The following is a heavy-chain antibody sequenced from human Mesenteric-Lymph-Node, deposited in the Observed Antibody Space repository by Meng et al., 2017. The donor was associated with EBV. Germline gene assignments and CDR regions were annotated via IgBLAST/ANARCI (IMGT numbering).Heavy chain of an antibody. CDR1: GYTCTGYY. Sequence: QVQLVQPEAGVKKPGASVKVSCKASGYTCTGYYIHWVRQAPGQGLEWMGWINPNTGGTKYAQKFQGWVTLTRDTSISTAYMELSRLRSDDTAVYYCARGRYELIWGLFDPWGQGTLVTVSS. D-gene: IGHD1-1*01. V-gene: IGHV1-2*04. J-gene: IGHJ5*02. CDR3: ARGRYELIWGLFDP. CDR2: INPNTGGT.